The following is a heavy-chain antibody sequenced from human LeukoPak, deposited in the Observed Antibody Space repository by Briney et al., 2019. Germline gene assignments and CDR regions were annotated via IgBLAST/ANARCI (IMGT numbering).Heavy chain of an antibody. CDR1: GFTFSSYA. V-gene: IGHV3-23*01. D-gene: IGHD3-22*01. CDR3: ARDSVSSGYPPYYFDY. Sequence: PGGSLRLSCAASGFTFSSYAMSWVRQAPGKGLEWVSAISGSGGSTYYADSLKGRFTISRDNAKNSLYLQMNSLRAEDTALYYCARDSVSSGYPPYYFDYWGQGTLVTVSS. CDR2: ISGSGGST. J-gene: IGHJ4*02.